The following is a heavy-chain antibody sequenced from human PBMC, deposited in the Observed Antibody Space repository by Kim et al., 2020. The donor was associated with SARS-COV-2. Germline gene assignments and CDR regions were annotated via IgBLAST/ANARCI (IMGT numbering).Heavy chain of an antibody. CDR2: IHTGGAT. J-gene: IGHJ5*01. CDR1: GFSVSGDY. Sequence: GGSLRLSCAVSGFSVSGDYMNWVRQAPGKGLECVSFIHTGGATFYADSVKGRFTISRDSSKNTLYLQVISLRVEDTAVDYCARHDWFDTCGHDSLVTVTS. CDR3: ARHDWFDT. V-gene: IGHV3-66*04.